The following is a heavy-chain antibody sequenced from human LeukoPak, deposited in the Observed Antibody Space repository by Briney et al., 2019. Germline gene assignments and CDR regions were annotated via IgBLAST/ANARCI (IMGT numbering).Heavy chain of an antibody. CDR3: ARHALDPPWYIDL. CDR1: GFSFTNYW. Sequence: GESLKISCKASGFSFTNYWIGWVRQIPGKGLEWMGFIYFPDSDARYSPSFQGQVTISGDKSISTAYLQWSSLKASDTAMYYCARHALDPPWYIDLWGRGTLVTVSS. J-gene: IGHJ2*01. V-gene: IGHV5-51*01. CDR2: IYFPDSDA.